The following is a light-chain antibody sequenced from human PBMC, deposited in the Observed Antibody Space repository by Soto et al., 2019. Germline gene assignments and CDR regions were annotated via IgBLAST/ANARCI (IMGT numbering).Light chain of an antibody. J-gene: IGKJ4*01. CDR2: EVS. CDR3: MQGTHWPLT. V-gene: IGKV2-30*01. Sequence: DVVMTQSPLSLPVTLGQPASISCRSTQSLVCNDGHTYLNWFQQRPGQSPRRLIYEVSNRDSGVPDRFSGSGSGTDFTLKISRVEAEDVGVYYCMQGTHWPLTFGGGTKVEIK. CDR1: QSLVCNDGHTY.